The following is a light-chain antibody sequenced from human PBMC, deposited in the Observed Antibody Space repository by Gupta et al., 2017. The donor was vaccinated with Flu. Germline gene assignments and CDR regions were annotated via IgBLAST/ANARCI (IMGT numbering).Light chain of an antibody. J-gene: IGKJ2*01. CDR3: QQRSNWPVT. CDR1: QSVSSY. CDR2: DAS. Sequence: ELVLTQSPATLSLSPGERATLSCRASQSVSSYLAWYQQKPGQAPRLLIYDASNRATGIPARFSGSGSGTDFTLTISSLEPEDFAVDYCQQRSNWPVTFGQGTKLEIK. V-gene: IGKV3-11*01.